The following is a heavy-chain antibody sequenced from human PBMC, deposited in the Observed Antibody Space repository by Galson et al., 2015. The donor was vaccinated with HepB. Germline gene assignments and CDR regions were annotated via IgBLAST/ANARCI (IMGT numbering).Heavy chain of an antibody. CDR3: AKGGHCRGTSCYLGAFDI. D-gene: IGHD2-2*01. CDR1: GFTFSSYA. Sequence: SLRLSCAASGFTFSSYAMSWVRQAPEKGLEWVSAISGSGTNTNYADSVKGRFTISRDNSKNTLYLQMNSLRAEDTAVYYCAKGGHCRGTSCYLGAFDIWGQGTMVTISS. J-gene: IGHJ3*02. V-gene: IGHV3-23*01. CDR2: ISGSGTNT.